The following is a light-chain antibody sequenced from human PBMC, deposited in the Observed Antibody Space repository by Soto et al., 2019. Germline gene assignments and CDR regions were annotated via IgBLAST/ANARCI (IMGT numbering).Light chain of an antibody. J-gene: IGKJ1*01. Sequence: EIVMTQSPATLSVSPGESATLSCRASESISRNLAWYQQKPGQAPRLLVYGASTRASGVAARFSGGGSGTDFTLTISSLQSEDFAIYHCQQYHNWPPAWTFGQGTKVEI. CDR1: ESISRN. CDR3: QQYHNWPPAWT. V-gene: IGKV3-15*01. CDR2: GAS.